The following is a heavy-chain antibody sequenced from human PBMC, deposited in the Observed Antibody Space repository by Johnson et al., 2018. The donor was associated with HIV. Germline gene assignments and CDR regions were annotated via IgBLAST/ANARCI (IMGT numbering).Heavy chain of an antibody. CDR1: GFTFSSYA. V-gene: IGHV3-30*04. D-gene: IGHD2-15*01. J-gene: IGHJ3*02. CDR3: AVSGVIVVGENAFDI. Sequence: VQLVESGGGVVQPGRSLRLSCAASGFTFSSYAMHWVRQAPGKGLEWVAVISYDGSYKYYADSVEGRFTVSRDNSENTLYLQMNSLRAEDTAVYYCAVSGVIVVGENAFDIWCQGTMVTVSS. CDR2: ISYDGSYK.